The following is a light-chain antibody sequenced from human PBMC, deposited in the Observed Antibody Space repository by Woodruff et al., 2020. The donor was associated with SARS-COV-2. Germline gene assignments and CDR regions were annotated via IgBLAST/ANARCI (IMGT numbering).Light chain of an antibody. CDR3: QQYYSTPYT. V-gene: IGKV4-1*01. CDR2: WAS. J-gene: IGKJ2*01. Sequence: WYQQKPGQAPKLLIYWASTRESGVPERFSGSGSGTDFTLTISSLQAEDVAVYYCQQYYSTPYTFGQGTKLEIK.